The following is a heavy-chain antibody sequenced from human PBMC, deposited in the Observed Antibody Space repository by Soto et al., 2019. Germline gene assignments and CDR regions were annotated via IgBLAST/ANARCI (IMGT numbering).Heavy chain of an antibody. D-gene: IGHD3-3*01. CDR3: VMTRSY. CDR2: SFGGGTT. J-gene: IGHJ4*02. Sequence: GGALRLCCGGSGVGVNSDYMSWVRQPPGKGLGWGSGSFGGGTTHCSDSVKARFKISRDNSKNTVFLQMNSVRVEDTAVYFFVMTRSYWGQGTRVTVSS. V-gene: IGHV3-53*03. CDR1: GVGVNSDY.